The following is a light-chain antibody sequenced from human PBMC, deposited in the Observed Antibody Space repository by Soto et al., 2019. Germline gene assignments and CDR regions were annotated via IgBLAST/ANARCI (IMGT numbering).Light chain of an antibody. CDR1: SSNIGDYNY. CDR3: SSYTSSTIVV. J-gene: IGLJ2*01. V-gene: IGLV2-14*01. CDR2: EVS. Sequence: QSVLTQPASVSGSPGQSITISCTGTSSNIGDYNYVSWYQQHRGKAPKLMIYEVSNRPSGVSNRFSGSKSGNTASLTISGLQAEDEADYYCSSYTSSTIVVFGGGTKLTVL.